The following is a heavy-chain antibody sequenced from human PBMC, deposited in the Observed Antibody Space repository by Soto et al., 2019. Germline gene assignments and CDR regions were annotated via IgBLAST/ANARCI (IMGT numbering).Heavy chain of an antibody. J-gene: IGHJ6*02. CDR2: IYPGDSDT. V-gene: IGHV5-51*01. Sequence: GESLKIACKGSGYRYTSYWIGWVRQMNGKGLEWMGIIYPGDSDTRYSPSFQGQVTTSADKSISTAYLQWSSLKASDTAMYYCARPRSSSRNYYGMDVWGQGTTVTVSS. CDR1: GYRYTSYW. D-gene: IGHD6-13*01. CDR3: ARPRSSSRNYYGMDV.